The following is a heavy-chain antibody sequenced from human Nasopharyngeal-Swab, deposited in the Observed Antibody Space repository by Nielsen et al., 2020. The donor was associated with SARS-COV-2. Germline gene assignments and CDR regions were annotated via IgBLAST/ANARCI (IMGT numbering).Heavy chain of an antibody. CDR3: ARAGDSSGYYFYYYYGMDV. V-gene: IGHV3-7*01. J-gene: IGHJ6*02. D-gene: IGHD3-22*01. Sequence: VRQAPGKGLEWVANIKQDGSEKYYVDSVKGRFTISRDNAKNSLYLQMNSLRAEDTAVYYCARAGDSSGYYFYYYYGMDVWGQGTTATVSS. CDR2: IKQDGSEK.